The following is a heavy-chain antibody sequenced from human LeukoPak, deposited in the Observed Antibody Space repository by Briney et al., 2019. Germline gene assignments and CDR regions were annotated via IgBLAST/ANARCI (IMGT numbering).Heavy chain of an antibody. CDR1: GFTFSDYY. V-gene: IGHV3-11*01. CDR2: ISSSGSTI. J-gene: IGHJ6*03. D-gene: IGHD2-2*02. Sequence: SGGSLRLSCAASGFTFSDYYMSWIRQAPGKGLEWVSYISSSGSTIYYADSVKGRFTISRDNAKNSLYLQMNSLRAEDTAVYYCARDLRDIVVVPAAISPYYYYYYMDVWGKGTTVTVSS. CDR3: ARDLRDIVVVPAAISPYYYYYYMDV.